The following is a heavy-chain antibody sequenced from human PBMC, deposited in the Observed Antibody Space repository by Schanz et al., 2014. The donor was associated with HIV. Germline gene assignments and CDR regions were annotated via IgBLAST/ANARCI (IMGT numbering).Heavy chain of an antibody. CDR2: ITPDGSVT. CDR1: GFTFGTTW. CDR3: ARERIQLWSTGTYYFDY. Sequence: DVQLVESGGGLIQPGESLRLSCVASGFTFGTTWMYWVRQGPGKGLTWVSYITPDGSVTYADSVKGRFTTSRDSSKNTLYLQMNSLRAEDTAMYYCARERIQLWSTGTYYFDYWGQGNLLTVSS. D-gene: IGHD5-18*01. J-gene: IGHJ4*02. V-gene: IGHV3-74*01.